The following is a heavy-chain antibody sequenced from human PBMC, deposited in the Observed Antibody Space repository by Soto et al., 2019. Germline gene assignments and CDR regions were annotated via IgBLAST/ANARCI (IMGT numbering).Heavy chain of an antibody. Sequence: QVQLVESGGGVVQSGKSLRLSCAASGFTFSSYALHWVRQAPGKGLEWVAFISYDAKNKYYADSVKGRFTISRDTPKNTLYLQMNSLRPEDTAVYYCTRESPYGGSYPLGYWGQGTLVTVSS. CDR1: GFTFSSYA. CDR2: ISYDAKNK. J-gene: IGHJ4*02. V-gene: IGHV3-30*04. CDR3: TRESPYGGSYPLGY. D-gene: IGHD1-26*01.